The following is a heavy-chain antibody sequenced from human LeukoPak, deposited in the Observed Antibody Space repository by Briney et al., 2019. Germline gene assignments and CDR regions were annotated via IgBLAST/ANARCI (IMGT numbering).Heavy chain of an antibody. Sequence: GGSLRLSCAASGFTFSSYAMSWVRQAPGKGLEWVSAISGSGGSTYYADSVKGRFTISRDNSKNTLYLQMNSLRAEDTAVYYCAKLAGYSGYPGGDYYYYGMDVWGQGTTVTVSS. CDR1: GFTFSSYA. J-gene: IGHJ6*02. CDR2: ISGSGGST. V-gene: IGHV3-23*01. CDR3: AKLAGYSGYPGGDYYYYGMDV. D-gene: IGHD5-12*01.